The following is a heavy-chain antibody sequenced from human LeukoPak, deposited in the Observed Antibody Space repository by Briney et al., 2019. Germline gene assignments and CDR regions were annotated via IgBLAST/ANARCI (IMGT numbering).Heavy chain of an antibody. D-gene: IGHD3-22*01. V-gene: IGHV1-69*13. CDR2: IIPIFGTA. J-gene: IGHJ3*02. Sequence: SVKVSCKASGGTFSSYAISWVRQAPGQGLEWMGGIIPIFGTANYAQKFQGRVTITADESTSTAYMELSSLRSEDTAVYYCARGGASYYYDSSGYYYDAFDIWGQGTMVTVSS. CDR3: ARGGASYYYDSSGYYYDAFDI. CDR1: GGTFSSYA.